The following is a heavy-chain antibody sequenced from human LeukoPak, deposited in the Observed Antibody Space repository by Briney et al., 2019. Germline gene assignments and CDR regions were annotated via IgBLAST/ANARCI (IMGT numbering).Heavy chain of an antibody. CDR1: GFTFSDYS. J-gene: IGHJ4*02. CDR3: AEGIAAPYY. Sequence: GGSLRLSCVVSGFTFSDYSMNWVRQVPGQGREWVAFNSRSSEYIYYTGSVKGRFTISSDNAKDSLYLQMSSLRAEDTAVDYCAEGIAAPYYWGQGTLVTVSS. CDR2: NSRSSEYI. D-gene: IGHD2-15*01. V-gene: IGHV3-21*01.